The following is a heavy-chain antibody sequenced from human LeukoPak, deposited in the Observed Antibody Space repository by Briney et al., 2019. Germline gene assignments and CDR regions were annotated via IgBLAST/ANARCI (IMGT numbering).Heavy chain of an antibody. J-gene: IGHJ3*02. CDR3: ARGGSYGAFDI. D-gene: IGHD1-26*01. Sequence: PGGSLRLSCAASGFTFRNYVIHWVRQAPGKGLVWVSRINSDGSSTNYADSVKGRFTISRDNAKNTLYLQMNSLRAEDTAVYYCARGGSYGAFDIWGQGTMVTVSS. CDR2: INSDGSST. V-gene: IGHV3-74*01. CDR1: GFTFRNYV.